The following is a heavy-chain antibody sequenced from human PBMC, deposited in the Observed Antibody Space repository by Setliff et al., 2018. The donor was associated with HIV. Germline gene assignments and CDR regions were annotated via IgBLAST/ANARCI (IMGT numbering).Heavy chain of an antibody. CDR2: LYIRTGTT. CDR3: ARSQETSVAATEI. D-gene: IGHD2-15*01. CDR1: GASISDGTFY. V-gene: IGHV4-61*09. Sequence: PLETLSLTCAVSGASISDGTFYWSWIRQPAGKGLEWIGHLYIRTGTTNYSPSLKGRVTISLDTSNNQFSLSLSSVTASDTAVYFCARSQETSVAATEIWGQGTMVTVSS. J-gene: IGHJ3*02.